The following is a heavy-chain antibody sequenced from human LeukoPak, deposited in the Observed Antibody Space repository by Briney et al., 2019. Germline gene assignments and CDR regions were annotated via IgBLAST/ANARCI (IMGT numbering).Heavy chain of an antibody. Sequence: SETLSLTRTVSGGSMSSYYWSWIRQPARKGLECNGRVYTSGNTNYNPSLKSRVTMSVDPSKTQFSMHLTSVTAADTAVYYCARGLSHSKDIWGQGTMVTVSS. CDR3: ARGLSHSKDI. CDR2: VYTSGNT. J-gene: IGHJ3*02. CDR1: GGSMSSYY. V-gene: IGHV4-4*07.